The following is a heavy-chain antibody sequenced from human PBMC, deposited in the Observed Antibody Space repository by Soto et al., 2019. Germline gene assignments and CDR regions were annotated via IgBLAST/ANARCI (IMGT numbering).Heavy chain of an antibody. V-gene: IGHV4-39*01. D-gene: IGHD1-26*01. CDR1: GGSISSSSYY. CDR3: ARLIGEVGATLDY. J-gene: IGHJ4*02. CDR2: IFYSGSL. Sequence: SETLSLTCTVSGGSISSSSYYWGWIRQPSGKGLGLIGSIFYSGSLFYQPSLQSRVSISVDTSKNQFSLKLSSVTAADTAVYYCARLIGEVGATLDYWGQGTLVTVSS.